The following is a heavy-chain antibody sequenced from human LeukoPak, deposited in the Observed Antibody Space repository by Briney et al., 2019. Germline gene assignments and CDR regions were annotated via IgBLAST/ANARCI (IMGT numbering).Heavy chain of an antibody. CDR2: ISGSGGST. CDR1: GFTSSSYA. V-gene: IGHV3-23*01. CDR3: AKDGVITMVRGANFDY. J-gene: IGHJ4*02. Sequence: GGSLRLSCAASGFTSSSYAMSWVRQAPGKGLEWVSAISGSGGSTYYADSVKDQFTISRDNSNNTLYLQMNSLRAEDTAVYYCAKDGVITMVRGANFDYWGQGTLVTVSS. D-gene: IGHD3-10*01.